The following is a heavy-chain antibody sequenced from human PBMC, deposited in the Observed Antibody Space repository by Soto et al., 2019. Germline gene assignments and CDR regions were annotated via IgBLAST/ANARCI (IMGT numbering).Heavy chain of an antibody. CDR2: IHHSGNT. J-gene: IGHJ4*02. D-gene: IGHD6-13*01. CDR3: GLFFSAGAFDDY. CDR1: GGSLSSGAYY. Sequence: SETLSLTCTVSGGSLSSGAYYWSWIRQHPGKGLEWIGYIHHSGNTFYNPSLKSRITMAMDRSKNQVSLILNSVTAADTAVYYCGLFFSAGAFDDYWGQGTLVTVSS. V-gene: IGHV4-30-2*01.